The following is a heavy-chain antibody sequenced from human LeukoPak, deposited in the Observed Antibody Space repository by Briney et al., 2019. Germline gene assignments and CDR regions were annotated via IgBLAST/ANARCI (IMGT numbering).Heavy chain of an antibody. Sequence: PGGSLRLSCAASGFTFSSYEMNWVRQAPGKGLEWVSYISSSGSTLHYADSVKGRFTISGDNAKNSLYLQMNSLRAEDTAVYYCWGYCSSTSCYYSDYYYGMDVWGKGTMVTVSS. D-gene: IGHD2-2*01. CDR2: ISSSGSTL. V-gene: IGHV3-48*03. CDR3: WGYCSSTSCYYSDYYYGMDV. J-gene: IGHJ6*04. CDR1: GFTFSSYE.